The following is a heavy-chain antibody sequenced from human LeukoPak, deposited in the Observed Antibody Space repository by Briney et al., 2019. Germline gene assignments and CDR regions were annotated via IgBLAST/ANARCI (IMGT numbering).Heavy chain of an antibody. D-gene: IGHD3-16*01. CDR2: ICLTGTT. Sequence: SETLSLTCAVSGFSINISYSWGWIRQSPGKGLEWIWNICLTGTTYYNPSLRSRVTISRDTSKNQFSLRLSSVTAADTAVYYCARFDHVWETHGMDAFDLWGQGTMVTVSS. J-gene: IGHJ3*01. CDR1: GFSINISYS. V-gene: IGHV4-38-2*01. CDR3: ARFDHVWETHGMDAFDL.